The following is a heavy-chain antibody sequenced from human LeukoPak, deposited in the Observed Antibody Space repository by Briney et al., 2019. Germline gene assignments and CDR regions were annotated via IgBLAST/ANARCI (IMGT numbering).Heavy chain of an antibody. CDR3: AKISSRSVPRSYSDF. Sequence: PGGSLRLSCAASGFTFSNYAMTWVRRAPGKGLEWVSGISNSGSSTYYADSVKGRFTISRDNSLSTLFLQMNSLRVEDAAIYYCAKISSRSVPRSYSDFWGQGNLVTVSS. CDR1: GFTFSNYA. D-gene: IGHD2-15*01. CDR2: ISNSGSST. J-gene: IGHJ4*01. V-gene: IGHV3-23*05.